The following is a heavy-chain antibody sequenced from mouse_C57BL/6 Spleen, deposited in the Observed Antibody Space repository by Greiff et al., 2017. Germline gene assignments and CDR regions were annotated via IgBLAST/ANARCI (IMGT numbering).Heavy chain of an antibody. CDR3: ARWRDYAMDY. CDR2: INPYNGGT. CDR1: GYTFTDYY. J-gene: IGHJ4*01. Sequence: VQLQQSGPVLVKPGASVKMSCKASGYTFTDYYMNWVKQSHGKSLEWIGVINPYNGGTSYNQKFKGKATLTVDKSSSTAYMELNSLTSEDSAVYYCARWRDYAMDYWGQGTSGTVSS. V-gene: IGHV1-19*01.